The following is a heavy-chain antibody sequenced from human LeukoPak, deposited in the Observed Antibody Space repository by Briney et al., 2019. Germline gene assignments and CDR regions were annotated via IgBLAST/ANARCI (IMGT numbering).Heavy chain of an antibody. D-gene: IGHD2-8*01. J-gene: IGHJ4*02. V-gene: IGHV1-69*05. CDR3: AGTPVLMVYATFDY. Sequence: ASVKVSCKASGGTFSSYAISWVRQAPGQGLEWMGGIIPSFGTANYAQKFQGRVTITTDESTSTAYMELSSLRSQDTAVYYCAGTPVLMVYATFDYWRQGTLVTVSS. CDR2: IIPSFGTA. CDR1: GGTFSSYA.